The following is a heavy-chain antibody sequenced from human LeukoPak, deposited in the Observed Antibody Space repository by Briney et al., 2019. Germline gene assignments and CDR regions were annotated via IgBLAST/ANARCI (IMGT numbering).Heavy chain of an antibody. CDR1: GFTFADYA. CDR3: AKDTLSRYCSGGSCPPSYYYYGMDV. Sequence: GGSLRLSCAASGFTFADYAMHWVRHAPGKGLEWVSGICWNSGSIDYADSVKGGFTISRDNAKNSLYLQMNSLRAEDTALYYCAKDTLSRYCSGGSCPPSYYYYGMDVWGQGTTVTVSS. V-gene: IGHV3-9*01. D-gene: IGHD2-15*01. J-gene: IGHJ6*02. CDR2: ICWNSGSI.